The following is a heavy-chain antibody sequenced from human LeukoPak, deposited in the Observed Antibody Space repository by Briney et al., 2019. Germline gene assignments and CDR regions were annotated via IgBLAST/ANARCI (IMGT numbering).Heavy chain of an antibody. CDR2: TKPDGSET. V-gene: IGHV3-7*01. Sequence: PGGSLRLSCATSGISFSSYWMSWVRQAPGKGLEWVANTKPDGSETYYLDSARGRFTISRDNAKNSLYLQMNSLRADDTAVYYCGKGGQSSSWFWVDWGQGTLVTVSS. CDR3: GKGGQSSSWFWVD. J-gene: IGHJ4*02. D-gene: IGHD6-13*01. CDR1: GISFSSYW.